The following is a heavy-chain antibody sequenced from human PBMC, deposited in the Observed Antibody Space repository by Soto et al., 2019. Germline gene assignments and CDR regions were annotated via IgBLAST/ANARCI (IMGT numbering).Heavy chain of an antibody. J-gene: IGHJ4*02. CDR3: ARRYGPGFDY. D-gene: IGHD4-17*01. CDR2: IYYSGST. CDR1: GGSISSYY. Sequence: SETLSLTCTVSGGSISSYYWSWIRQPPGKGLEWIGYIYYSGSTNYKPSIKSRITITVDTSKNQFSLKLSSVTAADTAVYYCARRYGPGFDYWGQGTLVTAPQ. V-gene: IGHV4-59*08.